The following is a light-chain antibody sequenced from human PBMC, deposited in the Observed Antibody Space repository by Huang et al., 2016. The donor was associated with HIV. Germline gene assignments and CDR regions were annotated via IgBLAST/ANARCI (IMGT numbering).Light chain of an antibody. CDR3: TETSRCSLT. CDR2: DLS. CDR1: HDLVDDDGQIH. J-gene: IGKJ4*01. Sequence: IVLTQTPPSLSVTPGQAASMSCNSNHDLVDDDGQIHLSCHRQRPGHPPQLLIYDLSTRFPGVPDRFSGSGSGRRFTLKISRVEAADVAVYYCTETSRCSLTFGGGT. V-gene: IGKV2D-29*01.